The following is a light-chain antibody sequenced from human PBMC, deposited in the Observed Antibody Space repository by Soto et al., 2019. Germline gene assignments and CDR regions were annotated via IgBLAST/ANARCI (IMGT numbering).Light chain of an antibody. CDR1: SSDVGGYNY. CDR3: SSFTSSSTQV. CDR2: EVS. V-gene: IGLV2-14*01. Sequence: QSALTQPASVSGSPGQSITISCTGTSSDVGGYNYVSWYQQHPGKVPKLMIYEVSNRPSGVVNRFSGSKSGHTASLTISGLQAEDEAESYCSSFTSSSTQVFGTGPTLTVL. J-gene: IGLJ1*01.